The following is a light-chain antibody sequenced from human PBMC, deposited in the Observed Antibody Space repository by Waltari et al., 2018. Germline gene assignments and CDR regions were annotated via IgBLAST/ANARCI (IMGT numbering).Light chain of an antibody. CDR3: QQSYSSPPT. CDR1: QSISFH. Sequence: DIQMTQSPSSLSTSVGDRVTITCRASQSISFHLNWYQQKPGKAPKVLSHATSNLQSGVPSRFSGSGSGTDFTLTISSLQPEDFATYYCQQSYSSPPTFGQGTKVEVK. CDR2: ATS. J-gene: IGKJ1*01. V-gene: IGKV1-39*01.